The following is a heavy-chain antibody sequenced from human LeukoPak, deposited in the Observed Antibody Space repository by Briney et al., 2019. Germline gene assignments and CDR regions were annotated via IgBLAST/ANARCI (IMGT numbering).Heavy chain of an antibody. CDR2: INPNSGGT. CDR3: ARGGLRRMVRFKNYYYYYMDV. D-gene: IGHD3-10*01. CDR1: GYTFTGYY. V-gene: IGHV1-2*02. J-gene: IGHJ6*03. Sequence: GASVKVSCKASGYTFTGYYMHWVRQAPGPGLEWMGWINPNSGGTNYAQKYQGRVTMTRDTSISTAYMELSRLRSDDTAVYYCARGGLRRMVRFKNYYYYYMDVWGKGTTVTVSS.